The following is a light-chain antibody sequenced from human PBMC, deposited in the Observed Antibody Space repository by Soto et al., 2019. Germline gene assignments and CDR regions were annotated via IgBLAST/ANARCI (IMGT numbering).Light chain of an antibody. CDR3: CSYAGSSTLV. J-gene: IGLJ2*01. CDR2: EVS. CDR1: SNVVGIYNY. V-gene: IGLV2-23*02. Sequence: QSALTQPASVSGSPGQSITISCTGTSNVVGIYNYVSWYQQHPGKAPKLMIYEVSNRPSGVSNRFSGSKSGNTASLTISGLQAEDEADYYCCSYAGSSTLVFGGGTKLTVL.